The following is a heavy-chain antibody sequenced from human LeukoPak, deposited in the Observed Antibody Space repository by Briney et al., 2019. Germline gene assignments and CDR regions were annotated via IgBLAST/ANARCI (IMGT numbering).Heavy chain of an antibody. CDR2: MSSDGTNT. Sequence: GRSLRLSCAASGFSFSSYAMHWVRQAPGKGLEWVAVMSSDGTNTYYAAYVKCRFTISRDISKNTLYLQMKSMRAEDTAVYYCAREVSVVRGVNWGQGTLVTVSS. J-gene: IGHJ4*02. CDR1: GFSFSSYA. CDR3: AREVSVVRGVN. V-gene: IGHV3-30-3*01. D-gene: IGHD3-10*01.